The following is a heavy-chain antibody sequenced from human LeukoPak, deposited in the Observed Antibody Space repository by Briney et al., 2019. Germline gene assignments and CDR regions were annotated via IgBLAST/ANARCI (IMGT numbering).Heavy chain of an antibody. V-gene: IGHV3-21*01. CDR3: ARGGVVVPAAMVLLLPVSSDFDY. CDR2: ISSSSSYI. J-gene: IGHJ4*02. Sequence: PGGSLRLSCAASGFTFSSYSMNWVRQAPGKGLEWVSSISSSSSYIYYADSVKGRFTISRDNAKNSLYLQMNSLRAEDTAVYYCARGGVVVPAAMVLLLPVSSDFDYWGQGTLVTVSS. D-gene: IGHD2-2*01. CDR1: GFTFSSYS.